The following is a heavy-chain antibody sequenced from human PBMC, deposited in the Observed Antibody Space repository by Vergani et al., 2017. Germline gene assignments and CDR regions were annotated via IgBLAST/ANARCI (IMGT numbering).Heavy chain of an antibody. CDR3: ARRGGALRFLEWLPFDY. CDR1: GGSISSSSYY. J-gene: IGHJ4*02. Sequence: QLQLQESGPGLVKPSETLSLTCTVSGGSISSSSYYWGWIRQPPGKGLEWIGSIYCSGSTYYNPSLKSRVTISVDTSKNQFSLELSSVTAADTAVYYCARRGGALRFLEWLPFDYWGQGTLITVSS. D-gene: IGHD3-3*01. V-gene: IGHV4-39*01. CDR2: IYCSGST.